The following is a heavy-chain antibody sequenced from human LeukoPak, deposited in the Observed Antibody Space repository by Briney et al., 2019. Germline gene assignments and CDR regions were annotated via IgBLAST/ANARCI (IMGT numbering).Heavy chain of an antibody. CDR3: ARDSAAASSYNGVFDI. D-gene: IGHD6-25*01. V-gene: IGHV4-39*07. J-gene: IGHJ3*02. CDR1: GGSIRSSNYY. Sequence: SETLSLTCTVSGGSIRSSNYYWGWIRQPPGKGLEWIGSIYYSGTTHYNPSLKSRVTISVDTSKNQLSLKVSSVTAADTAVYYCARDSAAASSYNGVFDIWGQGTMVTVSS. CDR2: IYYSGTT.